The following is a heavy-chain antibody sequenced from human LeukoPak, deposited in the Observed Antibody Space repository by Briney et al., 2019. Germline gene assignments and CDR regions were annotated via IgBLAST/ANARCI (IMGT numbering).Heavy chain of an antibody. CDR2: IKQDGRES. V-gene: IGHV3-7*01. J-gene: IGHJ6*03. Sequence: PGGSLRLSCAVSGFSFNNHWMSWVRQAAGKRLEWVANIKQDGRESYYVGSVKGRFTISRDNAKNSLYLQMDSLRGEDTAVYYCARDFEMYYDILTGYYYNYYYYMDVWGKGTTVTISS. CDR3: ARDFEMYYDILTGYYYNYYYYMDV. D-gene: IGHD3-9*01. CDR1: GFSFNNHW.